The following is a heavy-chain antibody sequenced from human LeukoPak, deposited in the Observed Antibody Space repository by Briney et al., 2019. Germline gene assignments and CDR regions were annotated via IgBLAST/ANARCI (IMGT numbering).Heavy chain of an antibody. D-gene: IGHD6-19*01. J-gene: IGHJ4*02. CDR2: ISTHNGNT. CDR3: ARGEYGGGWYARGFFDY. Sequence: ASVKVSCKASGYSFTGYGISWVRQAPGQGLEWTGWISTHNGNTNYAQKLQGRVTMTIDTSTSTAYMDLTSLRSDDTAMYYCARGEYGGGWYARGFFDYWGQGTLVTVSS. V-gene: IGHV1-18*01. CDR1: GYSFTGYG.